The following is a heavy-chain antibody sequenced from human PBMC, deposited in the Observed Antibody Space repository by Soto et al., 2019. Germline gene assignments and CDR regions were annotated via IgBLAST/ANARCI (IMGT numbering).Heavy chain of an antibody. J-gene: IGHJ5*01. Sequence: PSETLSLTCTVSGGSISRYYWSWIRQPPGKGLEWIGSIYYSGSTNYNPSLKSRVTISVDTSKNQFSLKLTSVTAADTAVYYCARGGVGYSYGYDSWGQGTLVTVSS. CDR3: ARGGVGYSYGYDS. D-gene: IGHD5-18*01. CDR2: IYYSGST. V-gene: IGHV4-59*01. CDR1: GGSISRYY.